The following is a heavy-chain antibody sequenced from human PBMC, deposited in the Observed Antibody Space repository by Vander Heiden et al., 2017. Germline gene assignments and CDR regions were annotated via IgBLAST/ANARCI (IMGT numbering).Heavy chain of an antibody. D-gene: IGHD2-2*01. CDR3: AREVVPAAPFYYGMDV. CDR2: INPNSGGT. CDR1: GYTFTGYY. Sequence: QVQLVQSGAEVKKPGASVKVSCKASGYTFTGYYMHWVRQAPGQGLEWMGWINPNSGGTNYAQKFQGRVTMTRDTSISTAYMELSRLRSDDTAVYYCAREVVPAAPFYYGMDVWGQGTTVTVSS. V-gene: IGHV1-2*02. J-gene: IGHJ6*02.